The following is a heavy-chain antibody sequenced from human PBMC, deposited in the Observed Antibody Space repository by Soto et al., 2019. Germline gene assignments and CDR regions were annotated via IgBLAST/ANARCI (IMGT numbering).Heavy chain of an antibody. CDR3: ARVGPSWFDP. Sequence: GGSLRLSCAASGFTFSSYSMNWVRQAPGKGLEWVSSISSSGSYIYYADSVKGRFTISRDNAKNSLYLQMNSLRAEDTAVYYCARVGPSWFDPWGQGTLVTVSS. V-gene: IGHV3-21*01. J-gene: IGHJ5*02. CDR1: GFTFSSYS. CDR2: ISSSGSYI.